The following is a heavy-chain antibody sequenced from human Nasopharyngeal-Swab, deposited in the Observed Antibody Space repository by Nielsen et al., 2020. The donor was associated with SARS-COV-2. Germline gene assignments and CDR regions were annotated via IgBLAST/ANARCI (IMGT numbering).Heavy chain of an antibody. CDR3: ARYSSSWYYFDY. V-gene: IGHV3-66*02. J-gene: IGHJ4*02. Sequence: GESLKISCAASGFTVSSNYMSWVRQAPGKGLEWVSVIYSGGSTYYADSVKGRFTISRDNSKNTLYLQMNSLRAEDTAVYYCARYSSSWYYFDYWDQGTLVTVSS. CDR2: IYSGGST. CDR1: GFTVSSNY. D-gene: IGHD6-13*01.